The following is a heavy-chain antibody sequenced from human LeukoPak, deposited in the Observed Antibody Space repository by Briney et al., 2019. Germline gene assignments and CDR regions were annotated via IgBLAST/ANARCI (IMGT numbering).Heavy chain of an antibody. CDR1: GYSISSGYY. CDR3: ARDYDFWSGYDP. CDR2: IYHSGST. Sequence: SETLSLTCTVSGYSISSGYYWAWIRQSPGKGLEWIGSIYHSGSTYYNPSLKSRVTISVDTSKNQFSLKLGSVTAADTAVYYCARDYDFWSGYDPWGQGTLVTVSS. J-gene: IGHJ5*02. D-gene: IGHD3-3*01. V-gene: IGHV4-38-2*02.